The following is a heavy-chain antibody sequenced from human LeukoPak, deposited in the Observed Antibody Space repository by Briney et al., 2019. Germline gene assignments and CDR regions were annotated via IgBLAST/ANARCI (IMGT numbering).Heavy chain of an antibody. CDR2: ISSNGGST. D-gene: IGHD6-19*01. CDR3: VKAYGMYSSGFDY. Sequence: QPGGSLRPSCSASGFTFSNYAMYWVRQAPGKGLEYVSVISSNGGSTYYADSVKGGFTISRGNSKNTLYLQMSSVRAEDTAVYYCVKAYGMYSSGFDYWGQGTLVTVSS. J-gene: IGHJ4*02. CDR1: GFTFSNYA. V-gene: IGHV3-64D*06.